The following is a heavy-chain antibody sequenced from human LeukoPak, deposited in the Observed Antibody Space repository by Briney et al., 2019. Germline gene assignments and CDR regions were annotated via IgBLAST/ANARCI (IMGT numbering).Heavy chain of an antibody. V-gene: IGHV4-61*09. Sequence: PSETLSLTCTVSGGPVSTGSYYWSWVRQPAGRGLEWIGYIYTSGTMNYNGYLKSHDRKSVEPSKNQFSLSLSSVTAPDTALYFCARGILRDYYDSSGFYHRGGVGYWGQGTLVTASS. CDR3: ARGILRDYYDSSGFYHRGGVGY. CDR2: IYTSGTM. J-gene: IGHJ4*02. D-gene: IGHD3-22*01. CDR1: GGPVSTGSYY.